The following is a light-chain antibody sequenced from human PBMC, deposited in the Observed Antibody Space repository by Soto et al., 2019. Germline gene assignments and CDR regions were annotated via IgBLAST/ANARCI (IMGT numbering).Light chain of an antibody. J-gene: IGKJ4*01. Sequence: TMVTQSPATLSVSPGERVTLSCKASQSVSDNLAWYQQKPGQAPRLLIYRATTRATGVPARFSGSGSGTEFTLTISSLQSEDFAVYYCQQYNDWSSFGGGTEVEIK. CDR1: QSVSDN. CDR2: RAT. CDR3: QQYNDWSS. V-gene: IGKV3-15*01.